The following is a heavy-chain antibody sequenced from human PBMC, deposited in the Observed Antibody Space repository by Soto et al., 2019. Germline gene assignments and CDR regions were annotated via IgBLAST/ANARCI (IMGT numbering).Heavy chain of an antibody. CDR1: GFTFGDYA. D-gene: IGHD4-17*01. V-gene: IGHV3-49*03. Sequence: GGSLRLSCTASGFTFGDYAMSWFRQAPGKGLEWVGFIRSKAYGGTTEYAASVKGRFTISRDDSKSIAYLQMNSLKTEDTAVYYCTRTISRDYRTEYFQHWGQGTLVTVSS. CDR2: IRSKAYGGTT. J-gene: IGHJ1*01. CDR3: TRTISRDYRTEYFQH.